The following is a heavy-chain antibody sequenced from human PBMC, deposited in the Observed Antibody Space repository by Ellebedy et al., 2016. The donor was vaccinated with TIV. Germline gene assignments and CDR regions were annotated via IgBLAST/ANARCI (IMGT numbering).Heavy chain of an antibody. Sequence: GGSLRLSCAASRFSFSSYWMSWVRQAPGEGLEWVANINQDGSQKYYVDSVKGRFTISRDNVKNSLYLQLNSLRAEDTAVYYCATDGSYGDYLSPTHAFVIWGQGTMVTVSS. CDR2: INQDGSQK. CDR1: RFSFSSYW. V-gene: IGHV3-7*01. J-gene: IGHJ3*02. D-gene: IGHD4-17*01. CDR3: ATDGSYGDYLSPTHAFVI.